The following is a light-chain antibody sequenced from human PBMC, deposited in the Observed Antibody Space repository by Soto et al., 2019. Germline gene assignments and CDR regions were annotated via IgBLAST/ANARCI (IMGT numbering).Light chain of an antibody. CDR3: CSYADTSTLFV. V-gene: IGLV2-23*02. CDR1: SSDVGTYDL. Sequence: SALAERAAGSGCPGQSMTISCPGTSSDVGTYDLVSWYQQHPGKAPKLMIYEVSKRPLGVSNRFSGSKSGYTASLTISGLQAEDEGDYYCCSYADTSTLFVFGSGTKVTVL. J-gene: IGLJ1*01. CDR2: EVS.